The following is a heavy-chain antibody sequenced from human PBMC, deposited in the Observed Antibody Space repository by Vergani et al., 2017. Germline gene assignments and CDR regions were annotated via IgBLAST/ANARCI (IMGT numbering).Heavy chain of an antibody. CDR3: ARVNTETNGHLYYYYYMDV. J-gene: IGHJ6*03. Sequence: QVQLQQWGGGLLKPSETLSLTCVVNGGSFTSYYWTWIRQSPGEGLEWVGDIDHTGRPDYNPSLKSLLTMSVYKSRNQFSLTLNSVTATDTAIYFCARVNTETNGHLYYYYYMDVWGQGTAVTVS. V-gene: IGHV4-34*01. D-gene: IGHD4-11*01. CDR2: IDHTGRP. CDR1: GGSFTSYY.